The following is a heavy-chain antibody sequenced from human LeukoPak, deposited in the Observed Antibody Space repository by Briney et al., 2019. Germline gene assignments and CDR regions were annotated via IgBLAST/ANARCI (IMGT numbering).Heavy chain of an antibody. J-gene: IGHJ5*02. Sequence: XVSXKASGXTFXGYXMHWVRXAXGXGLEXMGWINPNSGGTNYAQKFQGRVTMTRDTSISTAYMELSRLRSDDTAVYYCARDHELNWFDPWGQGTLVTVSS. CDR1: GXTFXGYX. V-gene: IGHV1-2*02. CDR3: ARDHELNWFDP. CDR2: INPNSGGT. D-gene: IGHD3-10*01.